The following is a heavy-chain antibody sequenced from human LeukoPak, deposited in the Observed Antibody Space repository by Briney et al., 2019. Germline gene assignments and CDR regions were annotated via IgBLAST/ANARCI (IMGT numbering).Heavy chain of an antibody. CDR3: ASPVVVVATREVDY. J-gene: IGHJ4*02. Sequence: GGSLRLSCAASGFTFSSYAMSWVRLAPGKGLEWVSAISGSGGSTYYADSVKGRFTISRDNSKNTLYLQMNSLRAEDTAVYYCASPVVVVATREVDYWGQGTLVTVSS. D-gene: IGHD2-15*01. CDR1: GFTFSSYA. V-gene: IGHV3-23*01. CDR2: ISGSGGST.